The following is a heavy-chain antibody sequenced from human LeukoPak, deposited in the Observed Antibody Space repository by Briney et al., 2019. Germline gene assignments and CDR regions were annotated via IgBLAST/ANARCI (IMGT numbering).Heavy chain of an antibody. V-gene: IGHV4-34*01. CDR2: INHSGST. CDR1: GGSFSGYY. J-gene: IGHJ4*02. Sequence: SETLSLTCAVYGGSFSGYYWTWIRQPPGKGLEWIGEINHSGSTNYNPSLKSRVTISADTSKNQFSLKPSSVTAADTAVYYCARPGRSDYWGQGTLVTVSS. CDR3: ARPGRSDY.